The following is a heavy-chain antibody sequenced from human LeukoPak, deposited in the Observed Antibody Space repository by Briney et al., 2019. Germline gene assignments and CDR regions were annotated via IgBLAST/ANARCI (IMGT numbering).Heavy chain of an antibody. D-gene: IGHD1-26*01. V-gene: IGHV2-5*01. CDR2: IYWNDGK. CDR3: AHDRMGIGFDP. Sequence: SGPTLVKPTQTLMLTCTFSGFTLTTTGVGSTGVGVTWVRQPPGKALEWLALIYWNDGKHYNPSLKTRLTITKDTSKNQVILTMTDMDPVDTATYYCAHDRMGIGFDPWGQGTLVTVSS. J-gene: IGHJ5*02. CDR1: GFTLTTTGVGSTGVG.